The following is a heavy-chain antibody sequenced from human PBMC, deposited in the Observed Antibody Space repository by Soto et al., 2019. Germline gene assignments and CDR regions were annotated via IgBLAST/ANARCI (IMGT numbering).Heavy chain of an antibody. CDR2: ISGSGGST. J-gene: IGHJ6*02. V-gene: IGHV3-23*01. CDR3: ATYSGNCERYGVYYGMDV. CDR1: GFTFSNYA. Sequence: PGGSLRLSCAASGFTFSNYAISWVRQAPGKGLEWVSSISGSGGSTYYADSVKGRFTISRDNSKDTLYLQMNSLRAEDTAVYYCATYSGNCERYGVYYGMDVWGQGTTVTVSS. D-gene: IGHD1-26*01.